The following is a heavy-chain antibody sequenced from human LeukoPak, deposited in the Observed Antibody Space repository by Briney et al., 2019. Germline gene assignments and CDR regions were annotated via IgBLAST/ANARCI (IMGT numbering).Heavy chain of an antibody. D-gene: IGHD2-2*01. CDR2: INPNDGDT. J-gene: IGHJ4*02. V-gene: IGHV1-2*02. CDR1: GYTFTDYY. Sequence: ASVKVSCKASGYTFTDYYMHWVRQAPGQGFEWMGWINPNDGDTNYAQKFQGRVTMTRDTSIGTAHMEVSRLRSDDTAVYYCARANFLYCSSSTCLFDYWGQGTLVTVSS. CDR3: ARANFLYCSSSTCLFDY.